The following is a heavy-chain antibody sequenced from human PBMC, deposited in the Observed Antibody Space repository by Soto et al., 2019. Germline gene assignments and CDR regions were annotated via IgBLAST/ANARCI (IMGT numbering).Heavy chain of an antibody. CDR2: IYWDDDK. D-gene: IGHD3-3*01. V-gene: IGHV2-5*02. Sequence: QITLKESGPTLVKPTQTLTLTCTFSGFSLSTSGVGVGWIRQPPGKALEWLALIYWDDDKRYSPSLKSRLTITKDTSKNQVVLTMTHMAPVDTATYYCAHTPGVYYYYYLDVWGKGTTVTVSS. J-gene: IGHJ6*03. CDR1: GFSLSTSGVG. CDR3: AHTPGVYYYYYLDV.